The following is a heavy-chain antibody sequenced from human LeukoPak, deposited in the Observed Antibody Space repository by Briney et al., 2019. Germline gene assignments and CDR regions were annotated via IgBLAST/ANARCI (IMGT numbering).Heavy chain of an antibody. Sequence: SEALSLTSSDSRFSITSSFYWAWFRQPPGKGLGWIDRFDHSVSTYYNPTLRSRYTISVDSANDQFTPKRRSVTASDTAVYYCARDPLYQGSGYYRPKGTIDYWGQGTLVTVSS. CDR1: RFSITSSFY. D-gene: IGHD3-22*01. CDR2: FDHSVST. J-gene: IGHJ4*02. V-gene: IGHV4-38-2*02. CDR3: ARDPLYQGSGYYRPKGTIDY.